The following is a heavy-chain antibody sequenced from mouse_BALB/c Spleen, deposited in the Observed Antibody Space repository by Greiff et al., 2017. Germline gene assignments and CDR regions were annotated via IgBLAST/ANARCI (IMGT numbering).Heavy chain of an antibody. CDR1: GFTFSDYY. CDR3: ARALPSYYVSNPFAY. J-gene: IGHJ3*01. D-gene: IGHD1-1*01. V-gene: IGHV5-4*02. CDR2: ISDGGSYT. Sequence: VESGGGLVKPGGSLKLSCAASGFTFSDYYMYWVRQTPEKRLEWVATISDGGSYTYYPDSVKGRFTISRDNAKNNLYLQMSSLKSEDTAMYYCARALPSYYVSNPFAYWGQGTLVTVSA.